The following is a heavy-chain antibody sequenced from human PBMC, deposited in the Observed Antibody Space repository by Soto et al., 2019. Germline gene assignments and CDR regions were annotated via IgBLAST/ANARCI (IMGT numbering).Heavy chain of an antibody. CDR2: ISSSNSTI. D-gene: IGHD2-15*01. CDR3: ARDGGGGIALQG. V-gene: IGHV3-48*02. J-gene: IGHJ4*02. CDR1: GFPFSNYA. Sequence: GGSLRLSCAASGFPFSNYAMNWVRQAPVKGLEWLSFISSSNSTIYYADSVKGRFTISRDNAKNSLYLQMNSLRDEDTAVYFCARDGGGGIALQGWGQGTLVTVSS.